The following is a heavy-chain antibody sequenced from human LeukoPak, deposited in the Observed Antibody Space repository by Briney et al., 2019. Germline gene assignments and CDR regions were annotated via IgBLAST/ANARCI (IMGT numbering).Heavy chain of an antibody. CDR1: GDSISSYY. CDR3: ARDRDGGGDY. J-gene: IGHJ4*02. V-gene: IGHV4-59*01. D-gene: IGHD5-24*01. CDR2: IYDNGIT. Sequence: SETLSLICTVSGDSISSYYWSWIRQPPGKGLDWIGYIYDNGITKYNPSLKSRVTISVDTSKNQFSLRLSSVTAADTAAYYCARDRDGGGDYWGQGTLVTVSS.